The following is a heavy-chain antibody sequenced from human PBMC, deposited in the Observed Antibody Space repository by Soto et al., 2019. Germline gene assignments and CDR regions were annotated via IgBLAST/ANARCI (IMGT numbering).Heavy chain of an antibody. CDR1: GGSISSGGYY. J-gene: IGHJ6*02. V-gene: IGHV4-31*03. CDR3: ASVDGNPTMNGDYYYYGLDV. Sequence: PSETLSLTCTVSGGSISSGGYYWSWIRQHPGKGLEWIGYIYYSGSTYYNPSLKSRVTISLNTSKSQFYMTLTSVTAADTAVYYCASVDGNPTMNGDYYYYGLDVCGQGTTVTVSS. D-gene: IGHD2-8*01. CDR2: IYYSGST.